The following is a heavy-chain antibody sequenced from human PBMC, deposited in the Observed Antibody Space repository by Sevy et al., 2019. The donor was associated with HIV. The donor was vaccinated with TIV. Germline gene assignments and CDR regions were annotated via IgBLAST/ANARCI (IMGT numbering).Heavy chain of an antibody. D-gene: IGHD3-22*01. CDR2: ISYDGSNK. J-gene: IGHJ4*02. CDR3: AREKGSSGYYYSYYFDY. V-gene: IGHV3-30-3*01. CDR1: GFTFSSYA. Sequence: GGSPRLSCAASGFTFSSYAMHWVRQAPGKGLEWVAVISYDGSNKYYADSVKGRFTISRDNSKNTLYLQMNSLRAEDTAVYYCAREKGSSGYYYSYYFDYWGQGTLVTVSS.